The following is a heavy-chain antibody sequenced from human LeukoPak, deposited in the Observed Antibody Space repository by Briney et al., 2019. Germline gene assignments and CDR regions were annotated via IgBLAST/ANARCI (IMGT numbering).Heavy chain of an antibody. CDR3: ARGEQWLVLAFDI. CDR2: ISSSSSTI. D-gene: IGHD6-19*01. Sequence: GGSLRLSCAASGFTFSDYGMHWVRQAPGKGLEWVSYISSSSSTIYYADSVKGRFTISRDNAKNSLYLQMNSLRAEDTAVYYCARGEQWLVLAFDIWGQGTMVTVSS. J-gene: IGHJ3*02. CDR1: GFTFSDYG. V-gene: IGHV3-48*01.